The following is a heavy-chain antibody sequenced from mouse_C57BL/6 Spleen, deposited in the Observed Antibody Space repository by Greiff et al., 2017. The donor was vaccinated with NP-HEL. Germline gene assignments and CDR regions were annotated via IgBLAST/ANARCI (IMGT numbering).Heavy chain of an antibody. CDR2: IDPENGDT. Sequence: EVQLQQSGAELVRPGASVKLSCTASGFNIKDDYMHWVKQRPEQGLEWIGWIDPENGDTEYASKFQGKATITADTSSNTAYLQLSSLTSEDTAVYYCTTGYYGKALGYWGQGTTLTVSS. CDR1: GFNIKDDY. D-gene: IGHD2-1*01. J-gene: IGHJ2*01. CDR3: TTGYYGKALGY. V-gene: IGHV14-4*01.